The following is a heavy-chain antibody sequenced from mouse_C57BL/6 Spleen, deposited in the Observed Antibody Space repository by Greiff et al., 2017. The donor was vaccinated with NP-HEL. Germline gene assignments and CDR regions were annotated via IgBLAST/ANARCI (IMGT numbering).Heavy chain of an antibody. CDR3: ARQKVSTTNSAMDY. Sequence: EVQRVESGGDLVKPGGSLKLSCAASGFTFSSYGMSWVSQTPDKRLEWVATISSGGSYTYYQDSVKGRFTISRDNAKNTLYLQMSSLKAEDTAMYYCARQKVSTTNSAMDYWGQGTSVTVSS. D-gene: IGHD1-1*01. CDR1: GFTFSSYG. CDR2: ISSGGSYT. J-gene: IGHJ4*01. V-gene: IGHV5-6*01.